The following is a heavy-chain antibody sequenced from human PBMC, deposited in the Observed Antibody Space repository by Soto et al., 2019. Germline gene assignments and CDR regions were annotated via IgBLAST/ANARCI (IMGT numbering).Heavy chain of an antibody. V-gene: IGHV1-69*01. J-gene: IGHJ6*02. CDR3: ARAAFRSGYYGYYYGMDV. Sequence: QVQLVQSGAEVKKPGSSVKVSCKASGGTFSTHAISWVRQAPGQGLEWLGGSIPTLGTPNYAQKFQGRFTVTADEYTSTAYMELSRLTSEDTAVYYCARAAFRSGYYGYYYGMDVWGQGTAVNV. CDR2: SIPTLGTP. CDR1: GGTFSTHA. D-gene: IGHD3-3*01.